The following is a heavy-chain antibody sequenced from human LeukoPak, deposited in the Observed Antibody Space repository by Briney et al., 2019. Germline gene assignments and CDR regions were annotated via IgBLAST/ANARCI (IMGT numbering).Heavy chain of an antibody. J-gene: IGHJ4*02. CDR1: GGSISSYY. Sequence: SETLSLTCTVSGGSISSYYWSWIRQPPGKGLEWIGYIYYSGSTNYNPSLKSRVTISVDTSKNQFSLKLSSVTAADTAVYYCARQDRGSQGSVYFDYWGQGTLVTVSS. CDR3: ARQDRGSQGSVYFDY. V-gene: IGHV4-59*01. D-gene: IGHD1-26*01. CDR2: IYYSGST.